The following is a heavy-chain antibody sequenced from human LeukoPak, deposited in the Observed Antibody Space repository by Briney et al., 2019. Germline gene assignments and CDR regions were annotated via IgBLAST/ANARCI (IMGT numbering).Heavy chain of an antibody. CDR3: ARDCSGGSCYGALDI. CDR1: GGSISSSNW. CDR2: IYDSGST. J-gene: IGHJ3*02. Sequence: SETLSLTCAVSGGSISSSNWWSWVRQPPGKGLEWIGYIYDSGSTYYNPSLKSRITISVDTSENRFSLKLSSVTATDTAVYYCARDCSGGSCYGALDIWGQGTMVTVSS. D-gene: IGHD2-15*01. V-gene: IGHV4-4*02.